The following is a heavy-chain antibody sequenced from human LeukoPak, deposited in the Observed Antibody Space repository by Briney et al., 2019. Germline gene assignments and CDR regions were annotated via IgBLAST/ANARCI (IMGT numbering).Heavy chain of an antibody. CDR2: INPNSGAK. V-gene: IGHV1-2*02. CDR1: GYTFTGYY. J-gene: IGHJ4*02. D-gene: IGHD6-6*01. Sequence: EASVKVSCKGSGYTFTGYYVHWVRQAPGQGLEWMGWINPNSGAKNYAQKFQGRVNMTTDTSLSTAYMELRSLRSDDTAVYYCATSSLYSSSSRDYFDYWGQGTLVTVSS. CDR3: ATSSLYSSSSRDYFDY.